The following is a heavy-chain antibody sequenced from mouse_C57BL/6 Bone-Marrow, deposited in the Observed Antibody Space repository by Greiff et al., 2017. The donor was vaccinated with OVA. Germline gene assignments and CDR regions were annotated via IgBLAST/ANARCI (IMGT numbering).Heavy chain of an antibody. V-gene: IGHV2-9-1*01. J-gene: IGHJ1*03. Sequence: VHLVESGPGLVAPSQSLSITCTVSGFSLTSYAISWVRQPPGKGLEWLGVIWTGGGTNYNSALKSRLSISKDNSKSQVFLKMNSLQTDDTARYYCARKRTTVVATDFDVWGTGTTVTVSS. CDR1: GFSLTSYA. CDR3: ARKRTTVVATDFDV. D-gene: IGHD1-1*01. CDR2: IWTGGGT.